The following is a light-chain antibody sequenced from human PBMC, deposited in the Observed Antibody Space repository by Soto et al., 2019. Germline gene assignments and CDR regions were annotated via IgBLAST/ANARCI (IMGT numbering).Light chain of an antibody. CDR1: SSNIGAGYD. V-gene: IGLV1-40*01. CDR2: NNN. Sequence: QSALTQPPSVSGAPGQRVTISCTGSSSNIGAGYDVHWYQQLPGTAPKLLIYNNNNRPSGVPDRFSGSKSGTSASLAITGLQAEDEADYYCQSYDCSLSGVVFGGGTKVTVL. J-gene: IGLJ2*01. CDR3: QSYDCSLSGVV.